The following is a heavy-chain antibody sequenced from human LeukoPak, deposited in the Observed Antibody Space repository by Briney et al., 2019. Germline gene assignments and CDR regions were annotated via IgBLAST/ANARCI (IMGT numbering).Heavy chain of an antibody. CDR2: INGDGTRT. Sequence: GGSLRLPCAASGFTFSSSVMSWVRQAPGKGLEWVSTINGDGTRTYYAVSSSGRFIIPRDNSMNTLYLQMNGLRAEDTAVYYCARDRGGYSTDFDFWGQGTLVTVSS. J-gene: IGHJ4*02. V-gene: IGHV3-23*01. CDR1: GFTFSSSV. CDR3: ARDRGGYSTDFDF. D-gene: IGHD5-12*01.